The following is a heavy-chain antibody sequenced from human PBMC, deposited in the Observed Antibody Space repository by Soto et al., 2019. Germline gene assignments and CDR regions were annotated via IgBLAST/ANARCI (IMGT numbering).Heavy chain of an antibody. CDR2: ISSSGSTI. CDR3: ARDVRDDYFLHTAMVY. J-gene: IGHJ4*02. Sequence: GGSLRLSCAASGFTFSSYEMNWVRQAPGKGLEWVSYISSSGSTIYYADSVKGRFTISRDNAKNSLYLQMNSLRAEDTAVYYCARDVRDDYFLHTAMVYWGQGTLVTVSS. CDR1: GFTFSSYE. D-gene: IGHD5-18*01. V-gene: IGHV3-48*03.